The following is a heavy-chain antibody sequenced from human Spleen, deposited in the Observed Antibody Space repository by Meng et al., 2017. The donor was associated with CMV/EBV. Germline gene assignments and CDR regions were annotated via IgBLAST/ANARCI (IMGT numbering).Heavy chain of an antibody. CDR2: ISSDGSNK. CDR3: ATSTSCYTGPPCMDV. Sequence: GESLKISCAASEFTFSSYFMHWVRQAPGKGLDWVAVISSDGSNKYYADSVKGRFTISRDNAKNSLYLQMNSLRAEDTAVYYCATSTSCYTGPPCMDVWGQGTTVTVSS. CDR1: EFTFSSYF. V-gene: IGHV3-30-3*01. J-gene: IGHJ6*02. D-gene: IGHD2-2*02.